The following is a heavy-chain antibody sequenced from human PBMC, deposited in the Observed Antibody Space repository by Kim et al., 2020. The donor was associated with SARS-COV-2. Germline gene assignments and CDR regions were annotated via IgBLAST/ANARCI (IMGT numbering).Heavy chain of an antibody. J-gene: IGHJ5*02. CDR3: AVGGYCSSTSCYYRYNWFDP. V-gene: IGHV4-34*01. CDR2: INHSGST. D-gene: IGHD2-2*03. CDR1: GGSFSGYY. Sequence: SETLSLTCAVYGGSFSGYYWSWIRQPPGKGLEWIGAINHSGSTNYNPSLKSRVTISVDTSKNQFSLKLSTVTAADTAVYYCAVGGYCSSTSCYYRYNWFDPWGQGTLVTVSA.